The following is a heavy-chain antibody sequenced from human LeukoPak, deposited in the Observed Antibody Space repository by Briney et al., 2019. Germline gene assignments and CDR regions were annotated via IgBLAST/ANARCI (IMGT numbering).Heavy chain of an antibody. J-gene: IGHJ3*02. CDR1: GFAFSSYW. Sequence: PGGSLRLSCAASGFAFSSYWMSWVRQAPGKGLEWVANIKQDGSEKYYVDSVKGRFTISRDNAKNSLYLQMNSLRAEDTAVYYCARDLKLRFLEWLPPRYAFDIWGQGTMVTVSS. D-gene: IGHD3-3*01. V-gene: IGHV3-7*01. CDR2: IKQDGSEK. CDR3: ARDLKLRFLEWLPPRYAFDI.